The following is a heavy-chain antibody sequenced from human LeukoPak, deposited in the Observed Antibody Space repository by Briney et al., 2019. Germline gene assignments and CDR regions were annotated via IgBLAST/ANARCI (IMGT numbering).Heavy chain of an antibody. V-gene: IGHV4-4*07. Sequence: PSETLSLTCTGTGGSHNNYYWCWIRQPAGKGLAGIGLIYSIGCTSYNLSLQCRVTMSVDTSKKQFSLRLSSVTDADTAVYYCARTPIYYFDYSGYYTWGQGTLVTVSS. CDR3: ARTPIYYFDYSGYYT. J-gene: IGHJ5*02. CDR1: GGSHNNYY. CDR2: IYSIGCT. D-gene: IGHD3-22*01.